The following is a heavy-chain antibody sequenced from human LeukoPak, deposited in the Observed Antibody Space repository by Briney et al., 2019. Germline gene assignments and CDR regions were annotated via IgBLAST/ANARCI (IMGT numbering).Heavy chain of an antibody. CDR1: GYTFTGYY. Sequence: GASVKVSCKASGYTFTGYYIHWVRQAPGQGLEWMGWINPNSGGTNYAQKFQGRVTMTRDTSISTAYMELCRLTSDDTAVYYCARDAIVRDYSNSDYWGQGTPVTVSS. V-gene: IGHV1-2*02. CDR3: ARDAIVRDYSNSDY. J-gene: IGHJ4*02. D-gene: IGHD4-11*01. CDR2: INPNSGGT.